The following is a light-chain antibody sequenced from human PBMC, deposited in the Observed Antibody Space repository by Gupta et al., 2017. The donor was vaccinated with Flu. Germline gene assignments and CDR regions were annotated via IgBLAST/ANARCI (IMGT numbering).Light chain of an antibody. J-gene: IGKJ5*01. V-gene: IGKV3-15*01. CDR2: GAS. Sequence: EIVMTQSPATLSVSPGERATLSCRASQSVSSKLAWYQQRPGQAPRLLIYGASTRATGIPARFTGRGSGTEFTLTISSLQSEDFAVYYCQQYSNWPPITFGQGTRLEIK. CDR3: QQYSNWPPIT. CDR1: QSVSSK.